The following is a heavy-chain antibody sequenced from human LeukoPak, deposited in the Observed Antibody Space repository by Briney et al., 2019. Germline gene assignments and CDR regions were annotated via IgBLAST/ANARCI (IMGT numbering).Heavy chain of an antibody. D-gene: IGHD2-2*01. J-gene: IGHJ6*03. CDR1: GGSISSYY. CDR2: IYYNGST. V-gene: IGHV4-59*01. Sequence: PSETLSLTCAVSGGSISSYYWSWIRQPPGKGLEWVGYIYYNGSTNYNLSLKSRVTISVDTSKNQFSLKLSSVIAADTAVYYCARTTEGYCSSASCFGFSYSYYMDVWGKGTTVTIS. CDR3: ARTTEGYCSSASCFGFSYSYYMDV.